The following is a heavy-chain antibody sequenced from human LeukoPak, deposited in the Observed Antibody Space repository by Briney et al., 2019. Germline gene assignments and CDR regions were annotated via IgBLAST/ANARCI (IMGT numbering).Heavy chain of an antibody. D-gene: IGHD2-8*02. Sequence: SQTLSLTCAVSGGSISSGDYSWSWIRQPPGKGQEWIGYIYHSGSTYYNPSLKSRVTISVDRSKNQFSLKLSSVTAADTAVYYCARARGLVAWWNGAFDIWGQGTMVTVSS. V-gene: IGHV4-30-2*01. CDR1: GGSISSGDYS. CDR3: ARARGLVAWWNGAFDI. CDR2: IYHSGST. J-gene: IGHJ3*02.